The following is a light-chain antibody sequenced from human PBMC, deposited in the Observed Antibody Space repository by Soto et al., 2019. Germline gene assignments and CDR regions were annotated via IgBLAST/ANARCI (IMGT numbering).Light chain of an antibody. Sequence: EIVLTQSPATLSLSPGQRATLSCRASQTIGNNFASYQQKPGHAPSLLMYDASTRATGIPVRFSGSGSGTDFTLTISSLEPEDFAVYQCQQRRNWSTFGGGTKVEIK. V-gene: IGKV3-11*01. J-gene: IGKJ4*01. CDR3: QQRRNWST. CDR2: DAS. CDR1: QTIGNN.